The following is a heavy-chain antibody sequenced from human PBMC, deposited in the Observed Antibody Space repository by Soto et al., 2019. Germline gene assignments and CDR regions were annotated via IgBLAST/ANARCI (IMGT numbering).Heavy chain of an antibody. V-gene: IGHV3-21*01. D-gene: IGHD3-10*01. CDR1: GFTFSSYS. J-gene: IGHJ3*02. Sequence: GGSLRLSCAASGFTFSSYSMNWVRQAPGKGLEWVSSISSSSSYIYYAGSVKGRFTISRDNAKNSLYLQMNSLRAEDTAVYYCASPYYYGPGDAFDIWGQGTMVTVSS. CDR2: ISSSSSYI. CDR3: ASPYYYGPGDAFDI.